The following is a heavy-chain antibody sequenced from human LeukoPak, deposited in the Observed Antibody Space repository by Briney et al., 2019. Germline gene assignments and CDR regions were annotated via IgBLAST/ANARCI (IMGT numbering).Heavy chain of an antibody. D-gene: IGHD3-9*01. CDR2: ITPNSGNT. J-gene: IGHJ6*03. Sequence: GASVTVSCKASGYTFSDYYIHWVRQAPGQGLEWMGWITPNSGNTNYAQKFQGRVTMTRDTSISTAYMELSRLRSDDTAVYYCARDLSYDILTGYNYYYYMDVWGKGTTVTVSS. CDR1: GYTFSDYY. CDR3: ARDLSYDILTGYNYYYYMDV. V-gene: IGHV1-2*02.